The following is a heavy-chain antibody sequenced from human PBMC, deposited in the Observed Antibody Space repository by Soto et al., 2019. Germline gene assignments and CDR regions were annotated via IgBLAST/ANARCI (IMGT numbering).Heavy chain of an antibody. CDR3: ATAHNSGWYSFDY. V-gene: IGHV1-69*06. CDR2: IIPLFGKA. D-gene: IGHD6-19*01. Sequence: SVKVSCKASGGSFSTLCINWVLQAPGQGLEWMGGIIPLFGKARYAETSQGRVTITADTSTGTAYMEVSSLRSDDTAVFYCATAHNSGWYSFDYWGPGTLVTVSS. J-gene: IGHJ4*02. CDR1: GGSFSTLC.